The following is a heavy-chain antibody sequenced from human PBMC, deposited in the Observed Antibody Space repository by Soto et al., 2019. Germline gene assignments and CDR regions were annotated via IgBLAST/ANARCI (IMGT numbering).Heavy chain of an antibody. Sequence: SETLSLTCTVSGGSISSSSYYWGWIRQPPGKGREWIGSIYYSGTTYYNPSLKSGVTISVDTSKNPFSLKLSSVTAADTAVYYCARHGGGDCSSTSCPLNWFDPWGQGTLVTVSS. D-gene: IGHD2-2*01. CDR2: IYYSGTT. CDR3: ARHGGGDCSSTSCPLNWFDP. CDR1: GGSISSSSYY. J-gene: IGHJ5*02. V-gene: IGHV4-39*01.